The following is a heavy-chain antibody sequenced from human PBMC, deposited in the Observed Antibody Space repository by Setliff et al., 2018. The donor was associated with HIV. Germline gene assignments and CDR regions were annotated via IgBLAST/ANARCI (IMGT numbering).Heavy chain of an antibody. V-gene: IGHV3-11*04. J-gene: IGHJ4*02. D-gene: IGHD1-1*01. CDR1: GFSFRDYY. CDR2: ISSHIGKNT. CDR3: ARDFTELASFDY. Sequence: GGSLRLSCAASGFSFRDYYMNWIRQAPGKGLEWVSYISSHIGKNTNYADSVKGRFTISRDNTNNLLHLQMNSLRAEDTAIYFCARDFTELASFDYWGQGTLVTVSS.